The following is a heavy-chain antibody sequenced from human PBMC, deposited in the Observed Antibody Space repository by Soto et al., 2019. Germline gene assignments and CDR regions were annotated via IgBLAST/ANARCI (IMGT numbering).Heavy chain of an antibody. D-gene: IGHD6-13*01. J-gene: IGHJ6*02. CDR2: IIPVLGTP. CDR1: GGTFTSIA. Sequence: QVHLVQSSAEVQKPGSSVKVSCKASGGTFTSIAFSWVRQAPGQGLEWMGGIIPVLGTPNYAQKFQARVTITADASTTTVHMELSSLRSDDTAVYYCASSAGLDHLLNYYSLNVWGQGTTVTV. CDR3: ASSAGLDHLLNYYSLNV. V-gene: IGHV1-69*01.